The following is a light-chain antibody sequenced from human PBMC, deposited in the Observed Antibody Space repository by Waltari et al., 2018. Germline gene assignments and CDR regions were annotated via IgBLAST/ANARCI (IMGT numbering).Light chain of an antibody. V-gene: IGLV2-14*03. CDR1: RSDIGTSNY. J-gene: IGLJ2*01. Sequence: QTALTQPASVSGSPGQSITIFCTGARSDIGTSNYVSWYQQHPGKAPKLMIYAVSNRPSAVSDRFSGSKSANTASLTISGLRAEDEAYYYCSSSSTFTTLVVFGGGTKLTVL. CDR3: SSSSTFTTLVV. CDR2: AVS.